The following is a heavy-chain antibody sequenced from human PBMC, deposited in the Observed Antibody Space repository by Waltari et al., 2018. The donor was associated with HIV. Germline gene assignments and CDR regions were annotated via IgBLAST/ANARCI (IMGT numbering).Heavy chain of an antibody. CDR3: ASTHCSSTSCYADWYFDL. CDR1: GGSISSGGYY. D-gene: IGHD2-2*01. V-gene: IGHV4-31*03. CDR2: IYYSGST. Sequence: QVQLQESGPGLVKPSQTLSLTCTVSGGSISSGGYYRSWIRQHPGKGLEWIGYIYYSGSTYYNPSLKSRVTISVDTSKNQFSLKLSSVTAADAAVYYCASTHCSSTSCYADWYFDLWGRGTLVTVSS. J-gene: IGHJ2*01.